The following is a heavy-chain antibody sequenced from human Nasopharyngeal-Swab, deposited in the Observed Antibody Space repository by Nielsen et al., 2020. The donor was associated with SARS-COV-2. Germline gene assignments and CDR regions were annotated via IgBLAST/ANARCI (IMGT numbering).Heavy chain of an antibody. CDR1: GYTFTSYG. D-gene: IGHD2-15*01. CDR2: ISAYNGNT. V-gene: IGHV1-18*01. CDR3: ARVCYKLDCSGGSCYYYYYGMDV. Sequence: ASVKVSCKASGYTFTSYGISWVRQAPGQGLEWMGWISAYNGNTNYAQKLQGRVTMTTDTSKSTAYMELRSLRSDDTAVYYCARVCYKLDCSGGSCYYYYYGMDVWGQGTTVTVSS. J-gene: IGHJ6*02.